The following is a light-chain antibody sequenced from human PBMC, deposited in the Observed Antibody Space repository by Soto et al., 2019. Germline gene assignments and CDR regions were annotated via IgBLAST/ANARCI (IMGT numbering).Light chain of an antibody. Sequence: QSVLTQPASVSGSPGQSITISCTGTSSDVGTYDLVSWFQQHPGKAPKLMIYEVTKRPSGVSNRFSGSKSANTASLTISGLQAEDEADYFCCLYAGRVVIFGGGTKLTVL. V-gene: IGLV2-23*02. CDR3: CLYAGRVVI. CDR1: SSDVGTYDL. J-gene: IGLJ2*01. CDR2: EVT.